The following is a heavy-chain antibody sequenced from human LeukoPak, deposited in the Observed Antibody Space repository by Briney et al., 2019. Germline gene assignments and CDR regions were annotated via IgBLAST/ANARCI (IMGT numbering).Heavy chain of an antibody. Sequence: PGGSLRLSCAASGFTFSSYAMSWVRQAPGKGLEWVSVISGSGGSTYYADSVKGRFTISRDNSKNTLYLQMNSLRAEDTAIYYCAKACDYHSHYYFDYWGQGTLVTVSS. V-gene: IGHV3-23*01. D-gene: IGHD4-17*01. CDR2: ISGSGGST. CDR3: AKACDYHSHYYFDY. CDR1: GFTFSSYA. J-gene: IGHJ4*02.